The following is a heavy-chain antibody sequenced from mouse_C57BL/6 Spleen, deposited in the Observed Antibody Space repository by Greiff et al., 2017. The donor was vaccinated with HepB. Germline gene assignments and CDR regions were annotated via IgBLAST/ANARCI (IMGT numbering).Heavy chain of an antibody. CDR2: IDPSDSET. CDR1: GYTFTSYW. Sequence: QVQLQQPGAELVRPGSSVKLSCKASGYTFTSYWMHWVKQRPIQGLEWIGNIDPSDSETHYNQKFKDKATLTVDKSSSTAYMQLSSLASEDSAVYYCAREGTEYFDYWGQGTTLTVSS. D-gene: IGHD3-3*01. CDR3: AREGTEYFDY. J-gene: IGHJ2*01. V-gene: IGHV1-52*01.